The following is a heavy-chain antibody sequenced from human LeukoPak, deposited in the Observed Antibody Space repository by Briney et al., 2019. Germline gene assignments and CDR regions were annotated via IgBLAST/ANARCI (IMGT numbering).Heavy chain of an antibody. CDR2: INGSGSTI. Sequence: PGGSLRLSCAASGFTFSSYAMSWVRQAPGKGLEWVSAINGSGSTIYYADSVKGRFTISRDNAKNSLYLQMNSLRAEDTAVYYCARERVYCSSTSCYPIRGFDYWGQGNLVTVSS. D-gene: IGHD2-2*01. CDR3: ARERVYCSSTSCYPIRGFDY. V-gene: IGHV3-23*01. J-gene: IGHJ4*02. CDR1: GFTFSSYA.